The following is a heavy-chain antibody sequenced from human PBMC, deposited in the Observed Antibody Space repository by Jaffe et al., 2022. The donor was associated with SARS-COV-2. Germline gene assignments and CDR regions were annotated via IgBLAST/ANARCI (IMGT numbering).Heavy chain of an antibody. J-gene: IGHJ4*02. CDR3: SRSSSWKRAFDY. D-gene: IGHD6-13*01. CDR1: GGSISSYY. CDR2: IYYSGST. V-gene: IGHV4-59*01. Sequence: QVQLQESGPGLVKPSETLSLTCTVSGGSISSYYWSWIRQPPGKGLEWIGYIYYSGSTNYNPSLKSRVTISVDTSKNQFSLKLSSVTAADTAVYYCSRSSSWKRAFDYWGQGTLVTVSS.